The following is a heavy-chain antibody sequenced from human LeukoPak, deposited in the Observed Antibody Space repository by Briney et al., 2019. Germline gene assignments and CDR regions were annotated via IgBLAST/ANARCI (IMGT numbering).Heavy chain of an antibody. J-gene: IGHJ4*02. Sequence: SETLSLTCTVSGGSISSGGYYWSWIRQHPGKGLEWIGYIYYSGSTYYNPSLKSRVTISVDTSKNQFSLKLSSVTAADTAVYYCARGRVGATNCWGQGTLVTVSS. D-gene: IGHD1-26*01. V-gene: IGHV4-31*03. CDR1: GGSISSGGYY. CDR2: IYYSGST. CDR3: ARGRVGATNC.